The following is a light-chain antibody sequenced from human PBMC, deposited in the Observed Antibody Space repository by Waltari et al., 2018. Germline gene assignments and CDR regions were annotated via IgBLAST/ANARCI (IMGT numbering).Light chain of an antibody. CDR2: DVS. Sequence: QSALTQPAPVSGSPGQSVTISCTGSRSDVGRYGIVSWYQQPPGNAPKPIICDVSKRPSGVSDRFSGSKSGDTASLTISGLQFEDEADYYCCSYAGNYIWVFGGGTRLTVL. J-gene: IGLJ3*02. CDR1: RSDVGRYGI. CDR3: CSYAGNYIWV. V-gene: IGLV2-23*02.